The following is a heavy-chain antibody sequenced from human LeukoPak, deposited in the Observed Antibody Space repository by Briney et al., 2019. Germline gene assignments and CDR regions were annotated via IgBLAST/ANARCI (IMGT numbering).Heavy chain of an antibody. V-gene: IGHV1-24*01. D-gene: IGHD6-13*01. J-gene: IGHJ4*02. CDR3: AAYSSSSNTYDY. Sequence: ASVKVSCKVSGYTLTELSMHWVRQAPGKGLEWMGGFDPEDGETIYAQKFQGRVTMTEDTSTDTAYMELSSLRSEDTAVYYCAAYSSSSNTYDYWGQGTLVTVSS. CDR2: FDPEDGET. CDR1: GYTLTELS.